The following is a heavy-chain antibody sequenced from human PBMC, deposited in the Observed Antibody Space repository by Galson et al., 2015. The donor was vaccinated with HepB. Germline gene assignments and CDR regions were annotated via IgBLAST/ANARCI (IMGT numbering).Heavy chain of an antibody. Sequence: SLRLSCAASGFTFSGSAMHWVRQASGKGLEWVGRIRSKANSYATAYAASVKGRFTISRDDSKNTAYLQMNSLKTEDTAVYYCTISYYDSSSYYYYYMDVWGKGTTVTVSS. J-gene: IGHJ6*03. D-gene: IGHD3-22*01. CDR3: TISYYDSSSYYYYYMDV. CDR2: IRSKANSYAT. V-gene: IGHV3-73*01. CDR1: GFTFSGSA.